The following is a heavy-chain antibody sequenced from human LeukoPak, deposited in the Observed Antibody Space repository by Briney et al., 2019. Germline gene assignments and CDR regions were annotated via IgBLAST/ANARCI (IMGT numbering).Heavy chain of an antibody. CDR1: GFTFSSYA. Sequence: PGGSLRLSCAASGFTFSSYAMSWVRQAPGKGLEWVSAISGSGGSTYYADSVKGRFTISRDNAKNSLYLQMNSLRAEDTAVYYCARAGSGSYGIYYYYYMDVWGKGTTVTISS. V-gene: IGHV3-23*01. J-gene: IGHJ6*03. CDR2: ISGSGGST. CDR3: ARAGSGSYGIYYYYYMDV. D-gene: IGHD3-10*01.